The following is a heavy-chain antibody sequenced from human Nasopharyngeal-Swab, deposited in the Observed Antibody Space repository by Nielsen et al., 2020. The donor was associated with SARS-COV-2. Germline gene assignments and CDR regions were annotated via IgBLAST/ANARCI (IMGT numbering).Heavy chain of an antibody. Sequence: ASVKVSCKASGYTFTSHAMNWVRQAPGQGLEWMGWINTNTGNPTYAQGFTGRFVFSLDTSVSTAYLQISSLKAEDTAVYYCARDPFYDFWSGYHDAFDIWGQGTMVTVSS. CDR3: ARDPFYDFWSGYHDAFDI. V-gene: IGHV7-4-1*02. D-gene: IGHD3-3*01. J-gene: IGHJ3*02. CDR2: INTNTGNP. CDR1: GYTFTSHA.